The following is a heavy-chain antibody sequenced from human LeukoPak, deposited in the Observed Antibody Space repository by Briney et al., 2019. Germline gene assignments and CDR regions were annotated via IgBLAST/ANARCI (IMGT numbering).Heavy chain of an antibody. V-gene: IGHV4-59*01. D-gene: IGHD5-12*01. Sequence: NPSETLSLTCTLSGGSISTYYWSWIRQPPGKGLEWIGYIYHSGSTNYNPSLKSRVTISVDTSKNQFSLKLSSATAADTAVYYCARGGGYASPIGYWGQGALVTVSS. J-gene: IGHJ4*02. CDR3: ARGGGYASPIGY. CDR2: IYHSGST. CDR1: GGSISTYY.